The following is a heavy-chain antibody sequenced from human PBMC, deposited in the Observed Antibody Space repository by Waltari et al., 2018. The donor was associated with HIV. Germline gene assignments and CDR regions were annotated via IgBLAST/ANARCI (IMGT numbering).Heavy chain of an antibody. Sequence: QVQLQESGPGLVKPSQTLSLTCTVSGGSISSGSYYWSWIRQPAGKGLEWIGRIYTSGSTNYNPSLKSRVTISVDTSKNQFSLKLSSVTAADTAVYYCAREGMVVTWGYDAFDIWGQGTMVTVSS. CDR2: IYTSGST. D-gene: IGHD2-21*02. CDR1: GGSISSGSYY. J-gene: IGHJ3*02. V-gene: IGHV4-61*02. CDR3: AREGMVVTWGYDAFDI.